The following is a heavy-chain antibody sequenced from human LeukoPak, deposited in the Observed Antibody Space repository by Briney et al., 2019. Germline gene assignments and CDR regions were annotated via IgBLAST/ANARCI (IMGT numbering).Heavy chain of an antibody. CDR2: IRGNGDST. J-gene: IGHJ5*02. CDR3: AKGVQWEAPWFDP. Sequence: PGGSLRLSWAASGFTFSSYALSWVRQGPGKGLEWVSTIRGNGDSTYYADSVKGRFTISRDNSKNTLYLQMSSLRAEDTALYYCAKGVQWEAPWFDPWGQGTLVTVSP. D-gene: IGHD1-26*01. V-gene: IGHV3-23*01. CDR1: GFTFSSYA.